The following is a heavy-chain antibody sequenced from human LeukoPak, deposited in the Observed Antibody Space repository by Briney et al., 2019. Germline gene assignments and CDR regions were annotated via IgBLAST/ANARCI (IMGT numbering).Heavy chain of an antibody. V-gene: IGHV1-69*05. CDR1: GGTFSSYA. CDR2: IIPIFGTA. J-gene: IGHJ4*02. CDR3: ARSLSGYSFDY. D-gene: IGHD3-22*01. Sequence: GASVKVSCKASGGTFSSYAISWVRQAPGQGLEWMGGIIPIFGTANYAQKFQGRVTITTDVSTSTAYMELSSLRSEDTAVYYCARSLSGYSFDYWRQGTLVTVSS.